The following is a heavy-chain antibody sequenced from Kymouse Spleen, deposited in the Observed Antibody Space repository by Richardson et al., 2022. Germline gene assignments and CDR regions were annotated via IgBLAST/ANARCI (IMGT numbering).Heavy chain of an antibody. Sequence: EVQLVESGGGLVKPGGSLRLSCAASGFTFSSYSMNWVRQAPGKGLEWVSSISSSSSYIYYADSVKGRFTISRDNAKNSLYLQMNSLRAEDTAVYYCARDDSSSYYYYYYGMDVWGQGTTVTVSS. CDR1: GFTFSSYS. CDR3: ARDDSSSYYYYYYGMDV. J-gene: IGHJ6*02. D-gene: IGHD6-6*01. V-gene: IGHV3-21*03. CDR2: ISSSSSYI.